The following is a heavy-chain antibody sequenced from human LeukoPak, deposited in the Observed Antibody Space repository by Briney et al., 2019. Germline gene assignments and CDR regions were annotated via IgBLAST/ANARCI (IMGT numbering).Heavy chain of an antibody. D-gene: IGHD2-15*01. J-gene: IGHJ6*03. CDR2: MNPNNGNT. CDR1: GYTFTSYD. V-gene: IGHV1-8*01. Sequence: ASVKVSCKASGYTFTSYDINWVRQATGQGLEWMGWMNPNNGNTSYAQKLQGRVTMTTDTSTSTAYMELRSLRSDDTAVYYCARGIKVVVAARAGDYYYMDVWGKGTTVTVSS. CDR3: ARGIKVVVAARAGDYYYMDV.